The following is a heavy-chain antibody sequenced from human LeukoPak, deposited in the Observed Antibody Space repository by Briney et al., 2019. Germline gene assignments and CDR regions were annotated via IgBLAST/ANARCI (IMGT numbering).Heavy chain of an antibody. Sequence: SETLSLTCTVSGGSISSYYWSWIRQPPGKGLEWIGYIYYSGSTNYNPSLKSRVTISVDTSKNQFSLKLSSVTAADTAVYYCARDLRGFDYWGQGTLVTVSS. CDR1: GGSISSYY. V-gene: IGHV4-59*01. CDR3: ARDLRGFDY. CDR2: IYYSGST. J-gene: IGHJ4*02.